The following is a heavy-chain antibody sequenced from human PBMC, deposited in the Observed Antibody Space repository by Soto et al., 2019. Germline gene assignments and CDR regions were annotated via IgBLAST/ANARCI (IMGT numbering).Heavy chain of an antibody. Sequence: SVKVSCKASGGTYSSYAISWVRQAPGQGLEWMGGIIPIFGTANYAQKFQGRVTITADESTSTAYMELSSLRSEDTAVYYCARDSTGGYCSGGSCYSHYYYGMDVWGQGTTVTVSS. V-gene: IGHV1-69*13. J-gene: IGHJ6*02. CDR1: GGTYSSYA. CDR3: ARDSTGGYCSGGSCYSHYYYGMDV. D-gene: IGHD2-15*01. CDR2: IIPIFGTA.